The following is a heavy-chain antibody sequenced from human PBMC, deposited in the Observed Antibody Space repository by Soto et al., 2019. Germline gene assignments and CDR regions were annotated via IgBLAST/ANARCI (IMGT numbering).Heavy chain of an antibody. Sequence: ASVKVSCKASGYTFISFYMHWVRQAPGQGLEWMGIINPSGGSTTYAQKFQGRVTMTRDTSTSTVYMELSSLRSEDTAVYYCARDLVGPLAAAAPGGFDYWGQGTLVTVSS. J-gene: IGHJ4*02. CDR2: INPSGGST. V-gene: IGHV1-46*01. CDR3: ARDLVGPLAAAAPGGFDY. CDR1: GYTFISFY. D-gene: IGHD6-13*01.